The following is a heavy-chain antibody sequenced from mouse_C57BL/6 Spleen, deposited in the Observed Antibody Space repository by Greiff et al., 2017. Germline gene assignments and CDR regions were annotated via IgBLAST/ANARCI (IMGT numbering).Heavy chain of an antibody. CDR2: IDPEDGDT. V-gene: IGHV14-1*01. Sequence: EVKLMESGAELVRPGASVKLSCTASGFNIKDYYMHWVKQRPEQGLEWIGRIDPEDGDTEYAPKFQGKATMTADTSSNTAYLQLSSLTSEDTAVYYCTTYYYGSSSWFAYWGQGTLVTVSA. J-gene: IGHJ3*01. CDR1: GFNIKDYY. D-gene: IGHD1-1*01. CDR3: TTYYYGSSSWFAY.